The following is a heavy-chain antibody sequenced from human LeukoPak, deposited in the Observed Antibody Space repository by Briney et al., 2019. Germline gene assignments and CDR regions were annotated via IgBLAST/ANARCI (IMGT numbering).Heavy chain of an antibody. CDR3: ARGAAAANIVVVPAPFDY. V-gene: IGHV4-59*12. CDR2: IYYSGST. D-gene: IGHD2-2*01. J-gene: IGHJ4*02. Sequence: SETLSLTCTVSGGSISSYYWSWIRQPPGKGLEWIGYIYYSGSTNYNPSLKSRVTISVDTSKNQFSLKLSSVTAADTAVYYCARGAAAANIVVVPAPFDYWGQGTLVTVSS. CDR1: GGSISSYY.